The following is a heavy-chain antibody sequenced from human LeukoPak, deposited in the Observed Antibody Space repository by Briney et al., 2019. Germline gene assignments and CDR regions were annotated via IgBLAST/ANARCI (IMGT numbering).Heavy chain of an antibody. CDR3: ATGSGHYYDH. Sequence: PGGSPRLSCAASGFTFSSYAMHWVRQAPGKGLEWVAVAYGDGSDKYYADSVKGRFTISKDLSQNTLYMQMNSLRAEDTAMYYCATGSGHYYDHWGQGTLVTVSS. J-gene: IGHJ4*02. CDR2: AYGDGSDK. D-gene: IGHD3-22*01. CDR1: GFTFSSYA. V-gene: IGHV3-30*04.